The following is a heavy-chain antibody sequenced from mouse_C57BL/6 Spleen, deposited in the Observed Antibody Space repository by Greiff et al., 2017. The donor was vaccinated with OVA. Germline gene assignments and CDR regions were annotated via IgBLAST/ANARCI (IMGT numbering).Heavy chain of an antibody. J-gene: IGHJ4*01. D-gene: IGHD1-1*01. CDR2: IYPGSGST. CDR1: GYTFTSYW. CDR3: ARDYGSSYAMDY. Sequence: QVQLQQPGAELVKPGASVKMSCKASGYTFTSYWITWVKQRPGQGLEWIGDIYPGSGSTNYNEKFKSKATLTVDTASSTAYMQLSSLTSEDSAVYYCARDYGSSYAMDYWGQGTSVTVSS. V-gene: IGHV1-55*01.